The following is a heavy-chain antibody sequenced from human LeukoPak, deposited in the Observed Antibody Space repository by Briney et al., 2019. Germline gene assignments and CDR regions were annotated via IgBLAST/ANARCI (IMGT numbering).Heavy chain of an antibody. CDR1: KFTFGDYG. D-gene: IGHD3-10*01. Sequence: PGGSLRLSCIASKFTFGDYGMNWVRQAPGKGLEWVSFISSSGNTIYYTDSVKGRFTISRDNAKNSVNLQMSSLREEDTAVYYCARAGPMDRGVIAHGMDVWGQGTTVTVSS. V-gene: IGHV3-48*02. J-gene: IGHJ6*02. CDR3: ARAGPMDRGVIAHGMDV. CDR2: ISSSGNTI.